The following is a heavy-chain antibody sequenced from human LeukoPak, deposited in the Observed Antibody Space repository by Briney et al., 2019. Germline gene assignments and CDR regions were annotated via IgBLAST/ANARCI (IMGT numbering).Heavy chain of an antibody. CDR2: IYYSGST. Sequence: SETLSLTCTVSGGSISSYYWSWIRQPPGKGLEWIGYIYYSGSTNYNPSLKSRVTISVDTSKNQFSLKLSSVTAADTAVYYCARGALLTGSTDAFDIWGQGTMVTVSS. CDR3: ARGALLTGSTDAFDI. D-gene: IGHD3-9*01. J-gene: IGHJ3*02. CDR1: GGSISSYY. V-gene: IGHV4-59*01.